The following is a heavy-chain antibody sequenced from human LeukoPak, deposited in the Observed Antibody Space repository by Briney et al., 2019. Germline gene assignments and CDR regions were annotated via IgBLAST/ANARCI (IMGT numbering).Heavy chain of an antibody. V-gene: IGHV1-2*02. CDR3: ARGQGVAGEPFDY. CDR1: GYTFTGYY. Sequence: GASVNVSCKASGYTFTGYYMHWVRQPPGQGLEGMGWINSNSGGTNYAQKFQGRVTMTRDTSISTAYMELSRLRSDDTAVDYCARGQGVAGEPFDYWRQGTLVTVSS. D-gene: IGHD1-14*01. CDR2: INSNSGGT. J-gene: IGHJ4*02.